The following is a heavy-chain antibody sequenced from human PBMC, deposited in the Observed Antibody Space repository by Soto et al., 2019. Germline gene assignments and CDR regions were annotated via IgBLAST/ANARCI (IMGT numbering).Heavy chain of an antibody. CDR3: ARDPGYGMDV. CDR1: GFTFSNYT. V-gene: IGHV3-48*04. Sequence: PGGSLRLSCAASGFTFSNYTLRWVRQAPGKGLEWVSYISSSGSTIYYADSVKGRFTISRVNAKNSLYLQMNSLRAEDTAVYYCARDPGYGMDVWGQGTTVTVSS. J-gene: IGHJ6*02. CDR2: ISSSGSTI.